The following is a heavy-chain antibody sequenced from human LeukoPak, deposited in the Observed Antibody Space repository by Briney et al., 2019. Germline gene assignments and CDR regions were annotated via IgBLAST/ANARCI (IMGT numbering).Heavy chain of an antibody. D-gene: IGHD5-24*01. Sequence: GGSLRLSCAASGFTLSRFWMSWVRQAPGKGLEWVASIVQDESTNRSVDSVRGRFPISRENVKNSLFLKMNSLRVEDTAFYYCANLLRDATIYDFGGHGVRVTVSS. CDR2: IVQDESTN. CDR1: GFTLSRFW. V-gene: IGHV3-7*01. CDR3: ANLLRDATIYDF. J-gene: IGHJ4*01.